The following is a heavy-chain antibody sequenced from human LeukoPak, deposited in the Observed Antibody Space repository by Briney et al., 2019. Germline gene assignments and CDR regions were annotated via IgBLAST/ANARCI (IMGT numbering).Heavy chain of an antibody. CDR2: IYYSGST. V-gene: IGHV4-59*01. D-gene: IGHD5-18*01. CDR3: ARGSSRAMVYYFDY. CDR1: GGSISSYY. J-gene: IGHJ4*02. Sequence: TSETLSLTCTVSGGSISSYYWSWIRQPPGKGLEWIGYIYYSGSTNYNPSLKSRVTISVDTSKNQFSLKLSSVTAADTAVYYCARGSSRAMVYYFDYWGQGTLVTVSS.